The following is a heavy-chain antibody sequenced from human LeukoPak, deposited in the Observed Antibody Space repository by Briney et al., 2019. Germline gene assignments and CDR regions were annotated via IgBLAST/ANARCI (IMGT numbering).Heavy chain of an antibody. CDR2: IYYSGST. J-gene: IGHJ4*02. V-gene: IGHV4-59*01. CDR3: AREDYGGNAGI. D-gene: IGHD4-23*01. Sequence: PSETLSLTCTVSGGSISSYYWSWIRQPPGKGLEWIGYIYYSGSTNYNPSLKSRVTISLDTSKNQFSLRLNSVTAADTAVYYCAREDYGGNAGIWGQGTLVTVSS. CDR1: GGSISSYY.